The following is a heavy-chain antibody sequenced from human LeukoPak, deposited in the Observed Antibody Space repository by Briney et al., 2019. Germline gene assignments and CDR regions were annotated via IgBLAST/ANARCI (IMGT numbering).Heavy chain of an antibody. J-gene: IGHJ4*02. CDR2: IYYSGST. V-gene: IGHV4-61*05. Sequence: SETLSVTCTVSGGSISSTSCYWGWIRQPPGKGLEWIGYIYYSGSTNYNPSLKSRVTISVDTSKNQFSLKLSSVTAADTAVYYCARVAEYYYDGLDYWGQGTLVTVSS. D-gene: IGHD3-22*01. CDR1: GGSISSTSCY. CDR3: ARVAEYYYDGLDY.